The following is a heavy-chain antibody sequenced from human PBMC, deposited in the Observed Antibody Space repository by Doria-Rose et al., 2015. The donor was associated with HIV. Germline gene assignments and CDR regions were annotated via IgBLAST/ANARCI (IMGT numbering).Heavy chain of an antibody. D-gene: IGHD6-13*01. CDR1: GVSLSSPGMG. Sequence: TLKGSGPVLVKPTETLTLTCTVSGVSLSSPGMGVSWIRQPPGKALGWLANIFSDDERSYKTSLKSRLTISGGTSKSQVVLTMTDMDPVDTATYYCARIKSSRWYHKYYFDFWGQGTLVIVSA. CDR3: ARIKSSRWYHKYYFDF. V-gene: IGHV2-26*01. J-gene: IGHJ4*02. CDR2: IFSDDER.